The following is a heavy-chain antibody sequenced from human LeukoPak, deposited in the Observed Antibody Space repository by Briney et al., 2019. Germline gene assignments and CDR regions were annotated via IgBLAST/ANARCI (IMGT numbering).Heavy chain of an antibody. D-gene: IGHD2-8*01. CDR3: AGMVYAAYYMDV. Sequence: PSETLSLTCTVSGYSISSGYYWGWIRQPPGKGLEGIGSIYHSGSTYYNPSLKSRVTISVDTSKNQFSLKLSSVTAADTAVYYCAGMVYAAYYMDVWGKGTTVTVSS. J-gene: IGHJ6*03. CDR1: GYSISSGYY. V-gene: IGHV4-38-2*02. CDR2: IYHSGST.